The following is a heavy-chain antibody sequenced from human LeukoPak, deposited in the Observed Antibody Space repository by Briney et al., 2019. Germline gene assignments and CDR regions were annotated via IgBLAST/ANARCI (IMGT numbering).Heavy chain of an antibody. V-gene: IGHV3-11*06. Sequence: PGGSLRLSCASSGLTSGTNFMSWIRQAPGKGLEWVSYISSSSSYTNYADSVKGRFTISRDNAKNSLFLQMNSLRAEDTAVYYCAIIVSRTSYFDYWGQGTLVTVSS. CDR3: AIIVSRTSYFDY. CDR2: ISSSSSYT. J-gene: IGHJ4*02. D-gene: IGHD3-3*02. CDR1: GLTSGTNF.